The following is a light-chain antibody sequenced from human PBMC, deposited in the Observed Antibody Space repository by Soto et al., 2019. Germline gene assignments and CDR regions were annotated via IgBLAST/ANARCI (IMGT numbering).Light chain of an antibody. V-gene: IGKV3-20*01. Sequence: ETVLPQSPGTLSLSPGERATLSSRTSQSVTITYVACYQHTPGQTPRLLINGASNRATGIPDRFSGSGYGTDFTLTISGLEPEDFAVYYCQQYGSSPWMFGQGTNVDIK. CDR2: GAS. CDR1: QSVTITY. J-gene: IGKJ1*01. CDR3: QQYGSSPWM.